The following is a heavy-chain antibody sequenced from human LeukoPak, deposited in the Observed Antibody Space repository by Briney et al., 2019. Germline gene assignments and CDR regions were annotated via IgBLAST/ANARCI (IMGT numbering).Heavy chain of an antibody. CDR2: IYYSGST. V-gene: IGHV4-59*01. J-gene: IGHJ4*02. CDR3: ARVLLRYSFDY. CDR1: GGSISGYI. Sequence: PSETLSLTCTVSGGSISGYIWSWIRQPPGEGLEWIGYIYYSGSTNYNPSLKSRVTISVDTSKNQFSLKLTSVTAADTAVYYCARVLLRYSFDYWGQGTLVTVSS.